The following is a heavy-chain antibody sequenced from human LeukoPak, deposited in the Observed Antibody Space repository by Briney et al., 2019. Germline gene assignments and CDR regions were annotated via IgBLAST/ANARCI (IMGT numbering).Heavy chain of an antibody. Sequence: SETLSLTCSVSGYSISSGYYWGWIRQPPGKGLEWIGSIYYSGSPYYNPSLKSRVTISVDTSKKQFSLKLSSVTAADTAVYYCARHVGFITMVRGVINNNWFDPWGQGTLVTVSS. D-gene: IGHD3-10*01. CDR2: IYYSGSP. CDR3: ARHVGFITMVRGVINNNWFDP. CDR1: GYSISSGYY. V-gene: IGHV4-38-2*02. J-gene: IGHJ5*02.